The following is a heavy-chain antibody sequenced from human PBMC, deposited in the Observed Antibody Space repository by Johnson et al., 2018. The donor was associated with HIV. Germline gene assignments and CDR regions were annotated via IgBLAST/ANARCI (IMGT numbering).Heavy chain of an antibody. CDR2: ISYDGSNK. V-gene: IGHV3-30*04. J-gene: IGHJ3*02. Sequence: QVQLVESGGGVVQPGRSLRLSCAASGFTFSSYAMHWVRQAPGKGLAWVAVISYDGSNKYYADSVKGRFTISRDNSKNTLYLQMNSLRAEDTAVYYCARESRDGGQQLVRVVLGAFDIWGQGTMVTVSS. D-gene: IGHD6-13*01. CDR1: GFTFSSYA. CDR3: ARESRDGGQQLVRVVLGAFDI.